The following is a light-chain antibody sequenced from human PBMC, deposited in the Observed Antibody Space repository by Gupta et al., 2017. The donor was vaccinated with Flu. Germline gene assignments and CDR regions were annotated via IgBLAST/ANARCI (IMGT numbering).Light chain of an antibody. CDR1: SSDVGAYNY. Sequence: QSALTQPPSASGSPGQSVTISCTGTSSDVGAYNYVSWYQQHPGKAPKVIIHEVSKRPPGVPDRVSGSKSGNTAYLNVSGLQLDDEADYYCSSYASGNIWLFGGGTKLTVL. CDR3: SSYASGNIWL. CDR2: EVS. J-gene: IGLJ3*02. V-gene: IGLV2-8*01.